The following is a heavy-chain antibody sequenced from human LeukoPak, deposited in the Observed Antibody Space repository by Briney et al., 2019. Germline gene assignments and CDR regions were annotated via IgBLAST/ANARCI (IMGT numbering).Heavy chain of an antibody. CDR3: ATPGWSAERPFDY. D-gene: IGHD6-19*01. CDR2: MNPNSGNT. V-gene: IGHV1-8*01. Sequence: ASVTVSCKASGYTFTSYDINWVRQATGQGLEWMGWMNPNSGNTGYAQKFQGRVTMTRNTSISTAYMELSSLRSEDTAVYYCATPGWSAERPFDYWGQGTLVTVSS. CDR1: GYTFTSYD. J-gene: IGHJ4*02.